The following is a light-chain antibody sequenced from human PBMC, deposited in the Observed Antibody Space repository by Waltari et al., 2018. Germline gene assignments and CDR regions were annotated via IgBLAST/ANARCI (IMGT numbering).Light chain of an antibody. CDR2: DVS. J-gene: IGLJ3*02. Sequence: QAALTQPASVSGSPGQSLTISCTGTSCAVGGYNYVSWYQQHPGKAPKLMIDDVSTRPSGVSIRFSGSKSGHTASLTISGLQAEDEADYYCCSYAGSSTLVFGGGTKLTVL. CDR1: SCAVGGYNY. CDR3: CSYAGSSTLV. V-gene: IGLV2-23*02.